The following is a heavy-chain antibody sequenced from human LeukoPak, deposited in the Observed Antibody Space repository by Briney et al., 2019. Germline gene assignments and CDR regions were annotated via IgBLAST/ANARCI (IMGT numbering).Heavy chain of an antibody. CDR2: IDWNGDNS. V-gene: IGHV3-43D*03. CDR1: GFTFEDYA. D-gene: IGHD3-10*02. J-gene: IGHJ6*04. CDR3: AELGITMIGGV. Sequence: GGSLRLSCTGSGFTFEDYAMNWVRQVPGEGLEWVALIDWNGDNSYYADSVKGRFTISRDNAKNSLYLQMDSLRAEDTAVYYCAELGITMIGGVWGKGTTVTISS.